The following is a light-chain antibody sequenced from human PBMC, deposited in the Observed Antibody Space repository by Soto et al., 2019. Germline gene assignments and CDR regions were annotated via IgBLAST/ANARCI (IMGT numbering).Light chain of an antibody. CDR3: QSYDSSLSAL. V-gene: IGLV1-40*01. CDR1: SSNIGAGYD. J-gene: IGLJ1*01. Sequence: QAVLTQPPSVSGAPGQRVTISCTGSSSNIGAGYDVHWYQQLPGTAPKLLIYGNSNRPSGVPDRFSGSKSGTSASLAITGLQAEEEADYYCQSYDSSLSALFGTGTKLTVL. CDR2: GNS.